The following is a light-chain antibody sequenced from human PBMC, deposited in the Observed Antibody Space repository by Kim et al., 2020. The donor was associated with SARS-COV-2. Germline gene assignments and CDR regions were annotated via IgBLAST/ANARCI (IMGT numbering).Light chain of an antibody. J-gene: IGKJ2*01. CDR1: QSISSN. V-gene: IGKV3-15*01. Sequence: VSPGERATLSCRASQSISSNLAWYQQKRGQAPRLLMYGASTRAIGIPARFSGSGSGTEFTLTISSLQSEDFAVYYCQHYDNWSMYTFGQGTKLEI. CDR2: GAS. CDR3: QHYDNWSMYT.